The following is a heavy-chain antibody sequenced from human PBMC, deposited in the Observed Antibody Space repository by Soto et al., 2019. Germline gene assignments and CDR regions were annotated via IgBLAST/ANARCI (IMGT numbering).Heavy chain of an antibody. CDR1: GYTFTSHW. Sequence: GESLKISCKGSGYTFTSHWISWVRQMPGKGLEWMGRIDPSDSYTNYSPSLQGHVTISADKSISTAYLQWSSLKASDTAMYYCARHGSLAAAAADAFDIWGQGTMVTVSS. CDR2: IDPSDSYT. J-gene: IGHJ3*02. D-gene: IGHD6-13*01. CDR3: ARHGSLAAAAADAFDI. V-gene: IGHV5-10-1*01.